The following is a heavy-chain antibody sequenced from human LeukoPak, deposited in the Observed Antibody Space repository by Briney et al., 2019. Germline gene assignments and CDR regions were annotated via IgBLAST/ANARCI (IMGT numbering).Heavy chain of an antibody. CDR1: GGTFSSYA. V-gene: IGHV1-69*04. CDR3: ARDTLGHYYDSSGPIDY. D-gene: IGHD3-22*01. CDR2: IIPILGIA. J-gene: IGHJ4*02. Sequence: GASVKVSCKASGGTFSSYAISWVRQAPGQGLEWMGRIIPILGIANYAQKFQGRVTITADKSTSTAYMELSSLRSEDTAVYYCARDTLGHYYDSSGPIDYWGQGTLVTVSS.